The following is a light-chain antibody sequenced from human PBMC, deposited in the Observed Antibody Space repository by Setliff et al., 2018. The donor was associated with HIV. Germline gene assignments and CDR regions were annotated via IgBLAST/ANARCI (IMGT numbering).Light chain of an antibody. V-gene: IGLV3-21*03. Sequence: YELTQPPSVSVAPGKTARIACGGNKIGSKSVHWYQQKPGQAPVLVVYDDSDRPSGIPERFSGSNSGNTATLTISRVEAGDEADYYCQVWDSSSDHYVFGTGTKV. CDR3: QVWDSSSDHYV. CDR2: DDS. CDR1: KIGSKS. J-gene: IGLJ1*01.